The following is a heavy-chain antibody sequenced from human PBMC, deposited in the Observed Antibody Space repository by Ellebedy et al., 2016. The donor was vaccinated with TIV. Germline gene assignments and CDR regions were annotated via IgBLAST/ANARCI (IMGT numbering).Heavy chain of an antibody. CDR3: VRESYRNYTWGTTGFDS. V-gene: IGHV3-7*01. CDR2: INEDGSDR. D-gene: IGHD4-11*01. CDR1: GFIISDNF. Sequence: GESLKISCAVSGFIISDNFNYFSWVRQAPGKGLEWVANINEDGSDRYYVDSVKGRFTISRDNAKSSLYLQMNSLRAEDTAVYYCVRESYRNYTWGTTGFDSWGQGTLVTASS. J-gene: IGHJ5*01.